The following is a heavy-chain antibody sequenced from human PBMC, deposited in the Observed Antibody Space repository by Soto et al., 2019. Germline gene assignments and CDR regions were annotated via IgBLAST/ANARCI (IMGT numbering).Heavy chain of an antibody. J-gene: IGHJ4*02. CDR2: ISHRGRS. V-gene: IGHV4-34*01. CDR3: ARYGDYGGLDY. Sequence: QVQLQQWGAGLLKPSETLSLTCAVYGGSFSGYYWSWIRQPPGKGLEWIGEISHRGRSNYSPSLKSRVTISVDPSKNQFSLKVNSVTAADTAVYYCARYGDYGGLDYWGQGILVTVSS. CDR1: GGSFSGYY. D-gene: IGHD4-17*01.